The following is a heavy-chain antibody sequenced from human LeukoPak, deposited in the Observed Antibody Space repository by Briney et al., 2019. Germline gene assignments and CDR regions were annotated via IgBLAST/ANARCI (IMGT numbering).Heavy chain of an antibody. CDR3: ARPHSGGLVAP. D-gene: IGHD2-8*02. J-gene: IGHJ5*02. Sequence: SQTLSLTCTVSGGSINSGGYYWSWIRQHPGKGLEWIGYIYSSGSTYYNPSLKSRVTISVDTSKNQFSLKLSSVTAADTAVYYCARPHSGGLVAPWGQGTLVTVSS. CDR1: GGSINSGGYY. V-gene: IGHV4-31*03. CDR2: IYSSGST.